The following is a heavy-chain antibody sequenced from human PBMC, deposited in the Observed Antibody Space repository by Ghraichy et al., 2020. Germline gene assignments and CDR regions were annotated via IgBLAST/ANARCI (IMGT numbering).Heavy chain of an antibody. CDR1: GFTFSSYA. J-gene: IGHJ4*02. D-gene: IGHD6-19*01. V-gene: IGHV3-23*01. CDR2: IRCSGGNI. CDR3: AKDGRGWYPKYYLDF. Sequence: GGSLRLSCAASGFTFSSYAMNWVRQAPGKGLEWISAIRCSGGNIYYPDSVKGRFTISSDTSKHTLYLQMYSLTAEDTAVYYCAKDGRGWYPKYYLDFWGQGILVTVSS.